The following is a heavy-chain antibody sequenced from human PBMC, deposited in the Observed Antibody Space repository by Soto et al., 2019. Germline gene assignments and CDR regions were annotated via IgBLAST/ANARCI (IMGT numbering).Heavy chain of an antibody. J-gene: IGHJ6*02. V-gene: IGHV1-8*01. D-gene: IGHD2-15*01. CDR3: ARDLSAVVAAIPSYYYYYGMDV. CDR2: MNPNSGNT. CDR1: GYAFTSYD. Sequence: GASVKVSCKASGYAFTSYDINWVRQATGQGLEWMGWMNPNSGNTGYAQKFQGRVTMTRNTSISTAYMEMNSLRAEDTAVYYCARDLSAVVAAIPSYYYYYGMDVWGQGTTVTVSS.